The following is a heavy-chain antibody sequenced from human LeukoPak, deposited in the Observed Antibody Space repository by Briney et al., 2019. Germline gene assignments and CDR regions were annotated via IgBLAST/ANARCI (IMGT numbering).Heavy chain of an antibody. CDR3: ARLYYEPNNYYYYGMDV. CDR2: IYYSGST. J-gene: IGHJ6*02. D-gene: IGHD3-22*01. CDR1: GGSISSYY. Sequence: SETLFLTCTVSGGSISSYYWSWIRQPPGKGLEWIGYIYYSGSTNYNPSLKSRVTISVDTSKNQFSLKLSSVTAADTAVYYCARLYYEPNNYYYYGMDVWGQGTTVTVSS. V-gene: IGHV4-59*08.